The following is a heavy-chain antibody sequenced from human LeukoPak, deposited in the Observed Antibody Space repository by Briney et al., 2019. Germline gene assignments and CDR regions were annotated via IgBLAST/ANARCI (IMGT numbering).Heavy chain of an antibody. Sequence: SQTLSPTCTVSGGSISSGGYYWSWIRQPPGRGLGWIGYIHHSGSTYYNSSLKSRVTISVDRSKNQFSLKLSSVTAADTAVYYCARDLDCSSTSCYPYWGQGTLVTVSS. V-gene: IGHV4-30-2*01. CDR1: GGSISSGGYY. CDR2: IHHSGST. CDR3: ARDLDCSSTSCYPY. D-gene: IGHD2-2*01. J-gene: IGHJ4*02.